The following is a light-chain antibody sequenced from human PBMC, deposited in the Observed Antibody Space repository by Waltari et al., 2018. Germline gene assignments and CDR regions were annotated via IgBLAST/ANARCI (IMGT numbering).Light chain of an antibody. Sequence: DIQMTQSPSTLSASVGYRVTITCLASESISTWLAWYQQKPGKAPKVLIFQASSLESDVPSRFSGSGSGTEFTLTISSLQPDDFATYYCQQYKTKYTFGQGTRLEIK. V-gene: IGKV1-5*03. CDR3: QQYKTKYT. CDR1: ESISTW. J-gene: IGKJ2*01. CDR2: QAS.